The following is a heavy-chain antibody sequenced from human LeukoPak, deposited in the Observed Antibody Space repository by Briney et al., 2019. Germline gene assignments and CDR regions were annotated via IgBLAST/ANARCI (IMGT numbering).Heavy chain of an antibody. CDR1: GYTFTTYA. J-gene: IGHJ1*01. Sequence: GASVKVSCKTSGYTFTTYAIHWVRQAPGQRLEWMGLINADDGNTRYSQRFQGRVTMTTDTSTSTAYMELRSLRSDDTAVYYCARNGDYYDSSEDFQHWGQGTLVTVSS. D-gene: IGHD3-22*01. V-gene: IGHV1-3*01. CDR3: ARNGDYYDSSEDFQH. CDR2: INADDGNT.